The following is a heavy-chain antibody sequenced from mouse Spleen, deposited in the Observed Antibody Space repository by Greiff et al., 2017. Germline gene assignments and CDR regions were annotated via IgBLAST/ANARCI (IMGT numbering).Heavy chain of an antibody. D-gene: IGHD2-5*01. CDR3: AVLYSNYGGDY. CDR2: IDPSDSYT. V-gene: IGHV1-50*01. Sequence: QVQLQQPGAELVKPGASVKLSCKASGYTFTSYWMQWVKQRPGQGLEWIGEIDPSDSYTNYNQKFKGKATLTVDTSSSTAYMQLSSLTSEDSAVYYCAVLYSNYGGDYWGQGTSVTVSS. CDR1: GYTFTSYW. J-gene: IGHJ4*01.